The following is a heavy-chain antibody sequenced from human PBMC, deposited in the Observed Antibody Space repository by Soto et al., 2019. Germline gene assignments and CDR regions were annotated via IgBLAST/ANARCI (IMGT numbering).Heavy chain of an antibody. CDR2: IYPGDSDT. D-gene: IGHD3-10*01. CDR1: GYSFTSYW. Sequence: EVQLVQSGAEVKKPGESLKISCKGSGYSFTSYWIGWVRQMPGKDLEWMGIIYPGDSDTRYSPSFQGQVTISADKSISTAYLQWSSLKASDTAMYYCARPITTVVTLDAFDIWGQGTMVTVSS. J-gene: IGHJ3*02. CDR3: ARPITTVVTLDAFDI. V-gene: IGHV5-51*03.